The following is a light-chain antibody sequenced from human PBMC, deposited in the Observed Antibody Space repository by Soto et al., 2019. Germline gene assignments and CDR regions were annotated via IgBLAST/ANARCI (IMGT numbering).Light chain of an antibody. CDR2: DAS. CDR1: QDIRND. V-gene: IGKV1-39*01. CDR3: QESISAPLT. Sequence: DIQMTQSPSSLSASVGDRVTITCRASQDIRNDLGWFQQKPGKAPERLIYDASSLQSGVPSRFSGSGYGTDFTLTISSLQPEDSATYFCQESISAPLTFGGGTKVEVK. J-gene: IGKJ4*01.